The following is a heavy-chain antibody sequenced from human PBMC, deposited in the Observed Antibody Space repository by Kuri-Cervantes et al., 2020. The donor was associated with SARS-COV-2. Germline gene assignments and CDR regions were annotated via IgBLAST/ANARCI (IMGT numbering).Heavy chain of an antibody. CDR2: INWNGGST. CDR1: GFTFDDYG. V-gene: IGHV3-20*04. CDR3: AKLVATNDVFDI. J-gene: IGHJ3*02. Sequence: LSLTCAASGFTFDDYGVGWVRQAPGKGLEWVSGINWNGGSTGYADSVKGRFTISRDNAKNSLYLQMNSLRAEDMALYYCAKLVATNDVFDIWGQGTMVTVSS. D-gene: IGHD5-12*01.